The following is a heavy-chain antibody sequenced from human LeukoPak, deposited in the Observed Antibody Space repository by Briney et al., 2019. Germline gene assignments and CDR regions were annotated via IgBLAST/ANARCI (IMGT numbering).Heavy chain of an antibody. V-gene: IGHV3-43D*03. D-gene: IGHD6-6*01. CDR3: AKDWKSIAARQYYYYYYMDV. J-gene: IGHJ6*03. CDR2: ISWDGGST. CDR1: GFTFDDYA. Sequence: PGGSLRLSCAASGFTFDDYAMHWVRQAPGKGLEWVSLISWDGGSTYYADSVKGRFTISRDNSKNSLYLQMNSLRAEDTALYYCAKDWKSIAARQYYYYYYMDVWGKGTTVTVSS.